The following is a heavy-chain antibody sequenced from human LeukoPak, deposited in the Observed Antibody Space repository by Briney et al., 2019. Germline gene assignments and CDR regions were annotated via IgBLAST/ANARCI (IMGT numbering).Heavy chain of an antibody. CDR3: ASDSSLDAFDI. CDR1: GRSISSHY. J-gene: IGHJ3*02. CDR2: IYYTGTT. D-gene: IGHD6-13*01. V-gene: IGHV4-59*11. Sequence: SETLSLTCTVSGRSISSHYWSWIRQPPGKGLEWIGYIYYTGTTKYNPSLQSRVTISVDTPGNELSLKLTSVTAEDTAVYYCASDSSLDAFDIWGQGTMVTVSS.